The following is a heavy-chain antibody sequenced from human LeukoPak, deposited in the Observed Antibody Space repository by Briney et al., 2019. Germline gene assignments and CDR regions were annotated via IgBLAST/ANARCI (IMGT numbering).Heavy chain of an antibody. D-gene: IGHD2-21*01. CDR3: ARGLRVVVNRWFDY. V-gene: IGHV4-61*02. CDR2: IYTSGST. CDR1: GGSISSGSYY. J-gene: IGHJ4*02. Sequence: PSQTLSLTCTVSGGSISSGSYYWSWIRQPAGKGLEWIGRIYTSGSTNYNPSLKSRVTISVDTSKNQFSLKLSSVTAADTAVYYCARGLRVVVNRWFDYWGQGTLVTVSS.